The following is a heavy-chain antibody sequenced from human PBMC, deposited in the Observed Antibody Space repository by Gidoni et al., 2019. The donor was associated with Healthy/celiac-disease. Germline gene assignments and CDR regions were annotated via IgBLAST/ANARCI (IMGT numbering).Heavy chain of an antibody. V-gene: IGHV4-4*07. Sequence: QVHLQESGPGLVKPSETLSLTCTVSGGSISSSYWSWIRQAAGKGLEWIGRIYTSGSTNYDPSLKSRVTMSVDTAKNQFSLKLSSVTAADTAVYYCARDVDVVVTGGDLWWYWYFDLWGRGTLVTVSS. J-gene: IGHJ2*01. CDR3: ARDVDVVVTGGDLWWYWYFDL. CDR1: GGSISSSY. CDR2: IYTSGST. D-gene: IGHD2-21*02.